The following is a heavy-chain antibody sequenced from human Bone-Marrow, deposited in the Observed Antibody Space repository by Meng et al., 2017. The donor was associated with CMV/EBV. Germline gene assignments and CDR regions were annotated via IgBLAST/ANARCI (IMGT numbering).Heavy chain of an antibody. J-gene: IGHJ3*02. V-gene: IGHV3-11*04. CDR1: GFTFSDYY. Sequence: GESLKISCAASGFTFSDYYMSWIRQALGKGLEWVSYISSSGSTIYYADSVKGRFTISRDNAKNSLYLQMNSLRAEDTAVYYCARGHILGDDAFDIWGQGTMVTVSS. CDR2: ISSSGSTI. D-gene: IGHD3-16*01. CDR3: ARGHILGDDAFDI.